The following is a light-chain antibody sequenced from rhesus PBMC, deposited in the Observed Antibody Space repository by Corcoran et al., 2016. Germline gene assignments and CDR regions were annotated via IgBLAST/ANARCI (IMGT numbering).Light chain of an antibody. J-gene: IGKJ1*01. Sequence: DIQMTQSPSSLSVSVGDSVTITCRASQSFSSSLAWYQQKPGKAPKLLIYSTSSLQSGVPSRFSGSYSGTDFTLTISSLQPEDIGSYYCQQYYSGPWTFGQGTKVEIK. CDR2: STS. CDR3: QQYYSGPWT. V-gene: IGKV1-46*01. CDR1: QSFSSS.